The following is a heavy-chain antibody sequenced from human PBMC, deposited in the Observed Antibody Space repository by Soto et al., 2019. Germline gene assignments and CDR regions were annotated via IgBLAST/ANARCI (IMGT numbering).Heavy chain of an antibody. J-gene: IGHJ4*02. V-gene: IGHV3-21*01. CDR2: ISSSSSYI. CDR1: GFTFSSYS. Sequence: GGSLRLSCAASGFTFSSYSMNWVRQAPGKGLEWVSSISSSSSYIYYADSVKGRFTISRDNAKNSLYLQMNSLRAEDTAVYYCARGWGQQLDSAPFGYWGQGTLVTVSS. CDR3: ARGWGQQLDSAPFGY. D-gene: IGHD6-13*01.